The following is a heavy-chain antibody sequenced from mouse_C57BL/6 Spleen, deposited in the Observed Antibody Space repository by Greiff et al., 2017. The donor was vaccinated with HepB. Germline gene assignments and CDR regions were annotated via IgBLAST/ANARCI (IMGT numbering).Heavy chain of an antibody. D-gene: IGHD1-1*01. CDR3: AREGDYGSPFDY. CDR1: GYAFSSSW. CDR2: IYPGDGDT. V-gene: IGHV1-82*01. J-gene: IGHJ2*01. Sequence: QVQLKESGPELVKPGASVKISCKASGYAFSSSWMNWVKQRPGKGLEWIGRIYPGDGDTNYNGKFKGKATLTADKSSSTAYMQLSSLTSEDSAVYFCAREGDYGSPFDYWGQGTTLTVSS.